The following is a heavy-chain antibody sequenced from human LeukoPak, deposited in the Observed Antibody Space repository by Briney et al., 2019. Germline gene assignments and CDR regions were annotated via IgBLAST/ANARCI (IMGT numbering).Heavy chain of an antibody. J-gene: IGHJ1*01. CDR1: GGSFSGYY. CDR2: INHSGST. CDR3: ARGRRALGYCSGGSCYHQYFQH. Sequence: SETLSLTCAVYGGSFSGYYWSWIRQPPGKGLEWIGEINHSGSTNYNPSLKSRVTISVDTSKNQFSLKLSSVTAADTAVYYCARGRRALGYCSGGSCYHQYFQHWGQGTLVTVSS. V-gene: IGHV4-34*01. D-gene: IGHD2-15*01.